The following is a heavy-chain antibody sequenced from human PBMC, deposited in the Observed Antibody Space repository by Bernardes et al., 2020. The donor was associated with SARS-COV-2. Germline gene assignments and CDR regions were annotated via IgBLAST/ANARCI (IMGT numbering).Heavy chain of an antibody. J-gene: IGHJ4*02. Sequence: GGSLRLSCAASGFILNSYSMNWVRQAPGKGLEWVSYISSSSGTIYYADSVKGRVTISRDNAKNSLYLQMNSLRAEDTAVYYCARDYPDPADWGQGTLVTVSS. D-gene: IGHD6-13*01. CDR1: GFILNSYS. CDR2: ISSSSGTI. V-gene: IGHV3-48*04. CDR3: ARDYPDPAD.